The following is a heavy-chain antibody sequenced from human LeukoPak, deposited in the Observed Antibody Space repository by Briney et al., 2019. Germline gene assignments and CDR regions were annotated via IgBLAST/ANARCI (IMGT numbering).Heavy chain of an antibody. V-gene: IGHV4-31*03. Sequence: PSQTLSLTCTVSGGSISSGGYYWSWIRQHPGKGLEWIGYIYYSGSTYYNPSLKSRVTISVDTSKNQFSLKLSSVTAADTAVYYCARDRSVTVYGQYRHETYYYYYMDVWGKGTTVTVSS. J-gene: IGHJ6*03. D-gene: IGHD2-8*01. CDR2: IYYSGST. CDR1: GGSISSGGYY. CDR3: ARDRSVTVYGQYRHETYYYYYMDV.